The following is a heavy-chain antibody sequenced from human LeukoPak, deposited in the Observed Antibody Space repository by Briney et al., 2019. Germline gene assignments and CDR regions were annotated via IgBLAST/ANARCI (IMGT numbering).Heavy chain of an antibody. CDR3: ASEIAVAGPYYGMDV. J-gene: IGHJ6*02. V-gene: IGHV1-69*13. Sequence: SVKVSCKASGGTFSSYGISWVRQAPGQGLEWMGGIIPIFGTANYAQKFQGRVTITADESTSTAYMELSSLRSEDTAVYYCASEIAVAGPYYGMDVWGQGTTVTVSS. CDR2: IIPIFGTA. D-gene: IGHD6-19*01. CDR1: GGTFSSYG.